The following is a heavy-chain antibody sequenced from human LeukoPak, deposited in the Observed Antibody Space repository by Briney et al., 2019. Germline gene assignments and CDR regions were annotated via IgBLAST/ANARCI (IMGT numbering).Heavy chain of an antibody. CDR1: GGSISSSSYY. CDR3: ARQGPQYGMDV. J-gene: IGHJ6*02. V-gene: IGHV4-39*01. CDR2: IYYSGST. Sequence: SETLSLTCTVSGGSISSSSYYWGWIRQPPGKGLEWIGSIYYSGSTYYNPSLKSRVTISVDTSKNQFSLKLSSVTAADTAVYYCARQGPQYGMDVWGQGTRSPSP.